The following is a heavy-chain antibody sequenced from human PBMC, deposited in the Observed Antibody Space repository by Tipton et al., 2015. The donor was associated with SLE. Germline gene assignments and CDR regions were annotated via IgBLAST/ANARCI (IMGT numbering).Heavy chain of an antibody. J-gene: IGHJ6*02. CDR1: GGSFSGYY. Sequence: TLSLTCAVYGGSFSGYYWSWIRQPPGKGLEWIGEINHGGSTNYNPSLKTRVTMSVDTSKKQFSLKLGSVTAADTAVYYCARGKGNSSGWGHYYFYGMDVWGQGTTVTVSS. V-gene: IGHV4-34*01. D-gene: IGHD6-19*01. CDR2: INHGGST. CDR3: ARGKGNSSGWGHYYFYGMDV.